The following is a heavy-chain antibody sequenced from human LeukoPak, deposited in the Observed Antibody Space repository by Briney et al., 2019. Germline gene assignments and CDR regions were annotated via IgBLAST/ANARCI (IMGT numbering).Heavy chain of an antibody. J-gene: IGHJ4*02. CDR3: AKGSRGSRPYYFDF. CDR2: ITYSGDDS. Sequence: GGSLRLSCAASGFSFDNYAMSWVRQAPGKGLEWISAITYSGDDSYHADSVKGRFTISRDNSKNTLDLQMNSLRVEDSAVYYCAKGSRGSRPYYFDFWGQGTLVTVSS. D-gene: IGHD3-10*01. CDR1: GFSFDNYA. V-gene: IGHV3-23*01.